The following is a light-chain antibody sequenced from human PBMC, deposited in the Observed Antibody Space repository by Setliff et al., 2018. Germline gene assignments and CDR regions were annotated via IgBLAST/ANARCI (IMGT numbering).Light chain of an antibody. CDR2: GTS. J-gene: IGLJ1*01. Sequence: QSVLTQPPSMSGAPGQTITISCTGTSSNIGAGHEVHWYQQFPGKAPRVVMYGTSTRPSGVSNRFSGSKSGNTASLTISGLQTEDEADYYCNAYTSGSTYVFGTGTKVTVL. V-gene: IGLV1-40*01. CDR3: NAYTSGSTYV. CDR1: SSNIGAGHE.